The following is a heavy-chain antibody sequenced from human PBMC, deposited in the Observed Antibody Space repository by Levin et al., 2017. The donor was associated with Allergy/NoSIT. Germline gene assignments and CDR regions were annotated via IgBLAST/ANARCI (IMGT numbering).Heavy chain of an antibody. CDR2: ISGSGGST. D-gene: IGHD2-15*01. CDR1: GFTFSSSA. Sequence: LSLTCAASGFTFSSSAMSWVRQAPGKGLEWVSAISGSGGSTYYADSVKGRFTISRDNSKNTLYLQMNSLRAEDTAVYYCARDSRLLAFDPWGQGTLVTVSS. CDR3: ARDSRLLAFDP. V-gene: IGHV3-23*01. J-gene: IGHJ5*02.